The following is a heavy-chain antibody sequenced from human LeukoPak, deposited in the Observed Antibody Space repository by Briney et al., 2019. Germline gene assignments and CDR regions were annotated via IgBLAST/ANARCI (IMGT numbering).Heavy chain of an antibody. CDR1: GGSISSYY. V-gene: IGHV4-59*01. J-gene: IGHJ5*02. D-gene: IGHD4-17*01. Sequence: SETLSLTCTVSGGSISSYYWSWIRQPPGKGLDYIGYVHYSGSTNYNPSLRSRATISVDTSRNQFSLNLTSATAADTAIYYCAGSTVGNWFDPWGQGTLVTVSS. CDR2: VHYSGST. CDR3: AGSTVGNWFDP.